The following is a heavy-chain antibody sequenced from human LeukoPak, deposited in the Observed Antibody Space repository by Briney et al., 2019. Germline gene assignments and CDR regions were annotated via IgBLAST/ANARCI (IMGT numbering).Heavy chain of an antibody. CDR3: ASFGSYGYVYGY. CDR2: ISYDGSNK. CDR1: GFTFSSYA. D-gene: IGHD5-18*01. Sequence: GGSLRLSCAASGFTFSSYAMHWVRQAPGKGLEWVAVISYDGSNKYYADSVKGRFTISRDNSKNMLYLQMNSLRAEDTAVYYCASFGSYGYVYGYWGQGTLVTVSS. V-gene: IGHV3-30-3*01. J-gene: IGHJ4*02.